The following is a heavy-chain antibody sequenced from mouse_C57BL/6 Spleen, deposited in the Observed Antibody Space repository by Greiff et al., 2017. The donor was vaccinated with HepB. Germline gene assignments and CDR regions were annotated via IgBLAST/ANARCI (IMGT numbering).Heavy chain of an antibody. V-gene: IGHV1-75*01. CDR3: ARQDYDYDFDY. Sequence: VQLVESGPELVKPGASVKISCKASGYTFTDYYINWVKQRPGQGLEWIGWIFPGSGSTYYHEKFKGKATLTVDKSSSTDYMLLSSLTSEDSAVYFCARQDYDYDFDYWGQGTTLTVSS. CDR2: IFPGSGST. CDR1: GYTFTDYY. D-gene: IGHD2-4*01. J-gene: IGHJ2*01.